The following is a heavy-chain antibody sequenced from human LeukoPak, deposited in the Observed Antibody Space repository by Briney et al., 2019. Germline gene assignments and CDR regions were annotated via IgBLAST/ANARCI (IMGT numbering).Heavy chain of an antibody. V-gene: IGHV1-46*01. CDR3: ARKYNYDSSGLDY. CDR2: INPSGGST. D-gene: IGHD3-22*01. CDR1: GYNLISYY. J-gene: IGHJ4*02. Sequence: ASVKVSCKASGYNLISYYMHWVRQAPGQVLEWMGIINPSGGSTSYAQKFQGRVTMTGDTSTSTVYMELSSLRSEDTAVYYCARKYNYDSSGLDYWGQGTLVTVSS.